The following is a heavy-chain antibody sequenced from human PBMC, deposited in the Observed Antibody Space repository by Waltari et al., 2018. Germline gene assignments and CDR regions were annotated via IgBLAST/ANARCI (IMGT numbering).Heavy chain of an antibody. V-gene: IGHV1-69*12. CDR3: ARDLGQGWGQTFGY. CDR2: IIPSFGTA. J-gene: IGHJ4*02. CDR1: GGTFSSYA. Sequence: QVQLVQSGAEVKKPGSSVKVSCKASGGTFSSYAISWVRQAPGQGLEWMGGIIPSFGTANYEQKFQGRVTITADESTSTAYMELSSLRSEDTAVYYCARDLGQGWGQTFGYWGQGTLVTVSS. D-gene: IGHD6-19*01.